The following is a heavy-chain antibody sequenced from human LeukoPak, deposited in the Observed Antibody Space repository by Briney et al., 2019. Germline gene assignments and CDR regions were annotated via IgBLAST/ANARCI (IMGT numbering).Heavy chain of an antibody. V-gene: IGHV1-8*01. D-gene: IGHD5-12*01. J-gene: IGHJ4*02. CDR3: ARGPAEVATTDFDY. Sequence: ASVKVSFKASGYTFTIYDINWVRQTPGQGGEWMVCINPNSGNTVYAQHFQGRVTMTRNTSISTAYMELSSLRSEDTAVYYCARGPAEVATTDFDYWGQGTLVTVSS. CDR2: INPNSGNT. CDR1: GYTFTIYD.